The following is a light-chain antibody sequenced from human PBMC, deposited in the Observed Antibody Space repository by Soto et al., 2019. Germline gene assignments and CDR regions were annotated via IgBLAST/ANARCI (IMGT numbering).Light chain of an antibody. Sequence: EIVLTQSPATLSLSPGERATLSCRASQSVSSYLAWYQQKPGQAPRLLIYDTSNRATGIPARFSGSGSGTDFTLTISSLEPEDFAILSCQQLSHWPRTFGGGTEVEIK. CDR2: DTS. CDR1: QSVSSY. V-gene: IGKV3-11*01. J-gene: IGKJ4*01. CDR3: QQLSHWPRT.